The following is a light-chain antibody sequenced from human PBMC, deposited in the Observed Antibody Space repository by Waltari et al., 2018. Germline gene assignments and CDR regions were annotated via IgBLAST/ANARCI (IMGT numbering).Light chain of an antibody. CDR1: QDITNN. J-gene: IGKJ2*01. CDR3: QQYNDWPPAYT. CDR2: GAS. Sequence: IVLTQSPATLSVSPGVSVSLPCRASQDITNNLAWYQQKPGKAPRLLIFGASTRANGVPARFSGSWSGPDFTRTLSPLQSEDFAVYSCQQYNDWPPAYTFGQGTKLEIK. V-gene: IGKV3-15*01.